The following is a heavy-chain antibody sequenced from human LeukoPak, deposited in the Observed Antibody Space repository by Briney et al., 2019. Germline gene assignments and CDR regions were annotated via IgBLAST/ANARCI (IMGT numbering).Heavy chain of an antibody. V-gene: IGHV1-69*13. CDR1: GGTFSSYA. CDR2: IIPIFGTA. CDR3: ARAHYDILTGASYYYYGMDV. Sequence: SVKLSCKASGGTFSSYAISWVRQAPGQGLEWMGGIIPIFGTANYAQKFQGRVTITADESTSTAYMELSSLRSEDTAVYYCARAHYDILTGASYYYYGMDVWGKGTTVTVSS. D-gene: IGHD3-9*01. J-gene: IGHJ6*04.